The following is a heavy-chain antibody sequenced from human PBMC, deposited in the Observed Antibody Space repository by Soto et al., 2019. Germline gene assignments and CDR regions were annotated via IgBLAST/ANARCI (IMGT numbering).Heavy chain of an antibody. Sequence: QVPLVQSGAEVKKPGSSLKVSCKTSGVTFSTSGISWVRQGPGQGLEWMGGIIPLFGTPKYARKFQGRVSITADDSATTTYLELSGLSSDDTAIYYSARVSPSICGGGNCYRLDSYFDSWGQGSQVVVSS. CDR1: GVTFSTSG. D-gene: IGHD2-21*01. CDR3: ARVSPSICGGGNCYRLDSYFDS. J-gene: IGHJ4*03. V-gene: IGHV1-69*01. CDR2: IIPLFGTP.